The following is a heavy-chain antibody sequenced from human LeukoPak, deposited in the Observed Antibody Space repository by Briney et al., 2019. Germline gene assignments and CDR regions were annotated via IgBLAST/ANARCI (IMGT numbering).Heavy chain of an antibody. CDR2: ISGSGDYT. D-gene: IGHD6-19*01. J-gene: IGHJ5*02. Sequence: GGSLRLSCAASGFTFSSYAMSWVRQAPGKGLEWVSAISGSGDYTYYADSVKGRFTISRDNSKNTLYLQMNRLRADDTAVYYCANFERTVAGPYNWFDPWGQGTLVTVSS. CDR1: GFTFSSYA. V-gene: IGHV3-23*01. CDR3: ANFERTVAGPYNWFDP.